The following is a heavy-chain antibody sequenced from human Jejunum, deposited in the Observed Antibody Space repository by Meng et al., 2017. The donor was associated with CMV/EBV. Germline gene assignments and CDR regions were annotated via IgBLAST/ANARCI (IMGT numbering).Heavy chain of an antibody. CDR3: ARDRASGSEFDC. D-gene: IGHD1-26*01. V-gene: IGHV4-59*01. Sequence: TVSGGSISSCYWSWIRQPPGKGLEWIGYISYSGSTNYNPSLKSRVTISVDTSKNQFSLKLASVTAADTGVYYCARDRASGSEFDCWGQGTRVTVSS. CDR1: GGSISSCY. J-gene: IGHJ4*02. CDR2: ISYSGST.